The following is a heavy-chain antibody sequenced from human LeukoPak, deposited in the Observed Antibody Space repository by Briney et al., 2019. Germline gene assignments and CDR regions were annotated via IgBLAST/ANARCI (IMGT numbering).Heavy chain of an antibody. CDR3: TTDPITIPSYHFDY. V-gene: IGHV3-15*01. D-gene: IGHD2-21*01. J-gene: IGHJ4*02. CDR1: GFTFSNAW. Sequence: GGSLRLSCAASGFTFSNAWMSWVRQAPGKGPEWVGRIKSKTDGGTTDYAAPVKGRFTISRDDSKNTLYLQMNSLKTEDTAVYYCTTDPITIPSYHFDYWGQGTLVTVSS. CDR2: IKSKTDGGTT.